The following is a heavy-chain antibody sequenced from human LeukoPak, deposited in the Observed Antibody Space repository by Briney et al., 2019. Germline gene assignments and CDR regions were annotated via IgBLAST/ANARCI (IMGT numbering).Heavy chain of an antibody. V-gene: IGHV1-2*02. CDR2: INPNSGGT. CDR1: GYTFTGYY. Sequence: ASVKVSCKASGYTFTGYYMHWVRQAPGQGLEWMGWINPNSGGTNYAQKFQGRVTMTRDTPISTAYMELSRLRSDDTAVYYCARAITMVRGVTDYWGQGTLVTVSS. J-gene: IGHJ4*02. D-gene: IGHD3-10*01. CDR3: ARAITMVRGVTDY.